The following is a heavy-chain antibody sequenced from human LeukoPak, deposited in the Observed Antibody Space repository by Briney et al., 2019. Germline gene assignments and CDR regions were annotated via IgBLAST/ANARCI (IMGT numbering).Heavy chain of an antibody. J-gene: IGHJ4*02. Sequence: SQTLSLTCTVSGGSISSGGYYWSWIRQHPGKGLEWIGYIYYSGSTYYNPSLKSRVTISVDTPKNQFSLKLSSVTAADTAVYYCARSTVAGTNYFDYWGQGTLVTVSS. CDR3: ARSTVAGTNYFDY. V-gene: IGHV4-30-4*08. D-gene: IGHD6-19*01. CDR1: GGSISSGGYY. CDR2: IYYSGST.